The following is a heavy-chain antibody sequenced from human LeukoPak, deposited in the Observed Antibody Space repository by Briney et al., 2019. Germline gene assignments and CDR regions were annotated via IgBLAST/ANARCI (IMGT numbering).Heavy chain of an antibody. Sequence: GGSLRLSCAASGFTFSSYEMNWVRQAPGKGLEWVSYISSSGSTIYYADSAKGRFTISRDNAKSSLYLQMNSLRAEDTAVYYCASVPAATTDVWGKGTTVTVSS. V-gene: IGHV3-48*03. CDR2: ISSSGSTI. J-gene: IGHJ6*04. CDR1: GFTFSSYE. CDR3: ASVPAATTDV. D-gene: IGHD2-2*01.